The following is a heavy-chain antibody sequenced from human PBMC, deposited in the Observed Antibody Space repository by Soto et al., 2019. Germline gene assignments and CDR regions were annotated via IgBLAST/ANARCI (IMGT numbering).Heavy chain of an antibody. V-gene: IGHV3-23*01. Sequence: GGSLRLSCAASGFTFNRYAMSWVPQAPGKGLEWFSAISGSGGSTYYADSVKGRFTISRDNSKNTLYLQMNILRAEDTPVSSRAKDRWSCYVYRNAFDYWGRGPLVTASS. J-gene: IGHJ4*02. CDR3: AKDRWSCYVYRNAFDY. CDR1: GFTFNRYA. CDR2: ISGSGGST. D-gene: IGHD5-12*01.